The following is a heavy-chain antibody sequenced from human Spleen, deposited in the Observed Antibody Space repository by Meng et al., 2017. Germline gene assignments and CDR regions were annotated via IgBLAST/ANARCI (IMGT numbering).Heavy chain of an antibody. J-gene: IGHJ4*02. CDR2: IYSGGNT. Sequence: GESLKISCAASGFTFSSYEMNWVRQAPGKGLEWVSVIYSGGNTYYADSVKGRFTISRDNSRSTLHLQMNSLRAEDTAIYYCAKEIRPNDYWGQGTLVTVSS. CDR3: AKEIRPNDY. V-gene: IGHV3-53*01. D-gene: IGHD5-24*01. CDR1: GFTFSSYE.